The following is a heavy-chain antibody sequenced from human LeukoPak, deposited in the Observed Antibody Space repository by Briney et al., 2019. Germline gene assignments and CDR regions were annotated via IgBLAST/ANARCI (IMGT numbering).Heavy chain of an antibody. Sequence: GGSLRLSCAASGFTFTNYAMNWVRQAPGKGLEWVSYISSSGTTIYYADSVKGRFTISRDNAKNSLYLQMNSLRAEDTAVYYCAREGYSRASYYYYGMDVWGQGTTVTVSS. CDR2: ISSSGTTI. D-gene: IGHD6-13*01. CDR1: GFTFTNYA. V-gene: IGHV3-48*03. CDR3: AREGYSRASYYYYGMDV. J-gene: IGHJ6*02.